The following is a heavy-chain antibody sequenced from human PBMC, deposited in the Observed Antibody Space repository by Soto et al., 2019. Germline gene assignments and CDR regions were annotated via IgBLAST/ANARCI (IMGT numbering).Heavy chain of an antibody. J-gene: IGHJ5*02. V-gene: IGHV4-31*03. Sequence: SETLSLTCTVSGGSISSGGYYWSWIRQHPGKGLEWIGYIYYSGSTYYNPSLKSRVTISVDTSKNQFSLKLSSVTAADTAMYYCARHGERTIRSLNWFXPWGQGTLVXVSS. CDR3: ARHGERTIRSLNWFXP. CDR1: GGSISSGGYY. D-gene: IGHD4-17*01. CDR2: IYYSGST.